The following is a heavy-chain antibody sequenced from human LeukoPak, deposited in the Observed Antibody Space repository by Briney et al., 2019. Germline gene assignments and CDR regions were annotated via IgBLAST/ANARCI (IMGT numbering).Heavy chain of an antibody. CDR3: AKDGNFLGTFGEIDY. Sequence: GGSLRLSCVASGFTFSTYVMGWVRQAPGKGLEWVAFIRYDGSNKYYADSVKGRFTISRDNSKNTLYLQMNSLRAEDTAVYYCAKDGNFLGTFGEIDYWGQGTLVTVSS. D-gene: IGHD3-10*01. V-gene: IGHV3-30*02. J-gene: IGHJ4*02. CDR2: IRYDGSNK. CDR1: GFTFSTYV.